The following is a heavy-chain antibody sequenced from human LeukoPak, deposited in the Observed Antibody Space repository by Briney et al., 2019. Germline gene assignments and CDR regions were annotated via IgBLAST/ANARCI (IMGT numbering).Heavy chain of an antibody. V-gene: IGHV3-21*01. D-gene: IGHD3-10*01. CDR1: GFTFSSYS. J-gene: IGHJ4*02. CDR3: AKDYNRAYYYGSGFDY. Sequence: GGSLRHSCAASGFTFSSYSMNWVRQAPGKGLEWVSSISSSSSYIYYADSVKGRFTISRENAKNSLYLQMNSLRAEDTAVYYCAKDYNRAYYYGSGFDYWGQGTLVTVSS. CDR2: ISSSSSYI.